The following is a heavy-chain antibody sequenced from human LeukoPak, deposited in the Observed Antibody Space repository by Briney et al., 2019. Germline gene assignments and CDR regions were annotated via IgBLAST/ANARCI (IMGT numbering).Heavy chain of an antibody. CDR1: GGSISSGGYS. Sequence: SQTLSLTCAVSGGSISSGGYSWSWIRQPPGKGLEWIGYIYHSGSTYYKPSLKSRVTMSVDTSKNQFSLKLSSVTAADTAVYYCAREVGYKGYFDYWGQGTLVTVSS. CDR2: IYHSGST. D-gene: IGHD1-20*01. CDR3: AREVGYKGYFDY. J-gene: IGHJ4*02. V-gene: IGHV4-30-2*01.